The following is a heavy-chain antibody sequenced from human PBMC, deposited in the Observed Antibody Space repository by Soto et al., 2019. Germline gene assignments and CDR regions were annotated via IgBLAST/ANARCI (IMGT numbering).Heavy chain of an antibody. CDR2: ISANGGST. V-gene: IGHV3-23*01. D-gene: IGHD2-15*01. Sequence: EVQLLESGGGLVQPGGSLRLSCAASGFTFSSYAMNWVRQAPGKGLEWVSAISANGGSTYYTDSVKGRFTISRDNSKNTLYVQMSSLRAEDTAVYYGAPIVVVAATGIDYWGQGTLVTVSS. CDR1: GFTFSSYA. J-gene: IGHJ4*02. CDR3: APIVVVAATGIDY.